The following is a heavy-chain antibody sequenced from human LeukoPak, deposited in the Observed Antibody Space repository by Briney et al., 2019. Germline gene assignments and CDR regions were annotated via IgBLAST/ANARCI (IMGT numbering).Heavy chain of an antibody. CDR2: ISASGSDT. V-gene: IGHV3-23*01. Sequence: GGSLRLSCAASGFSFTTYSFSWVRQAPGKGLEWVSGISASGSDTYYADSVKGRFTISRDNSKNTLYLQLSSLRPDDTAVYYCAKGAPSSSSIFDFWGQGTLVTVSS. D-gene: IGHD6-6*01. CDR1: GFSFTTYS. CDR3: AKGAPSSSSIFDF. J-gene: IGHJ4*02.